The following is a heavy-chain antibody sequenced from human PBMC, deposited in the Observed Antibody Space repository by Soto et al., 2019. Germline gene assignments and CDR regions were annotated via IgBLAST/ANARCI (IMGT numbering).Heavy chain of an antibody. D-gene: IGHD3-22*01. V-gene: IGHV1-18*04. J-gene: IGHJ6*02. CDR1: GYTFTNYG. CDR3: ARDREYYYDSSGNYYYHYGMDV. CDR2: ISGYNGNT. Sequence: QVQLVESGAEVKKPGASVKVSCKASGYTFTNYGISWVRQAPGQGLEWMGWISGYNGNTKYAQKFQGRVTMTTDTPTNTAYMDLRSLRSDAKAVYYCARDREYYYDSSGNYYYHYGMDVWGQGTTVTVS.